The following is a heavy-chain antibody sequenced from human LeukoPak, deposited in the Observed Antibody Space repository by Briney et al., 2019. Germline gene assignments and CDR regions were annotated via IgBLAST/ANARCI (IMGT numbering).Heavy chain of an antibody. V-gene: IGHV1-2*02. J-gene: IGHJ4*02. D-gene: IGHD2-2*02. Sequence: ASVEVSCKASGYTFTGYYMHWVRQAPGQGLEWMGWINPNSGGTNYAQKFQGRVTMTRDTSISTAYMELSRLRSDDTAVYYCARGDCSSTSCYIYWGQGTLVTVSS. CDR3: ARGDCSSTSCYIY. CDR1: GYTFTGYY. CDR2: INPNSGGT.